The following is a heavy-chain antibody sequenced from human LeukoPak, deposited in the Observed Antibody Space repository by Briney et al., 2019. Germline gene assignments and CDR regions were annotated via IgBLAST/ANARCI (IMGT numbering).Heavy chain of an antibody. D-gene: IGHD3-3*01. CDR1: GGSISSSSYY. J-gene: IGHJ4*02. Sequence: SETLSLTCTVSGGSISSSSYYWGWIRQPPGKGLEWIGSIYHSGSTYYNPSLKSRVTISVDTSKNQFSLKLSSVTAADTAVYYCARDSGAYLEWLSPFDYWGQGTLVTVSS. CDR2: IYHSGST. V-gene: IGHV4-39*07. CDR3: ARDSGAYLEWLSPFDY.